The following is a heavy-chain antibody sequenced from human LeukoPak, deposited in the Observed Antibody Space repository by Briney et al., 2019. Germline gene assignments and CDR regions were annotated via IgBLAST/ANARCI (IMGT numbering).Heavy chain of an antibody. J-gene: IGHJ6*03. D-gene: IGHD3-3*01. CDR1: GFTLSSYA. CDR3: AKRNDFWSGPYYYYYMDV. CDR2: ISGSGGST. Sequence: PGGSLRLSCAASGFTLSSYAMSWVRQAPGKGLEWVSAISGSGGSTYYADSVKGRFTISRDNSKNTLYLQMNSLRAEDTAVYYCAKRNDFWSGPYYYYYMDVWGKGTTVTVSS. V-gene: IGHV3-23*01.